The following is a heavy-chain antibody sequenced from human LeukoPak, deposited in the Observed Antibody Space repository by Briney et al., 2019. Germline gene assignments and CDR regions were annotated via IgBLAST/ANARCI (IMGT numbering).Heavy chain of an antibody. CDR3: ARGLGALYSSSFDY. Sequence: SETLSLTCAVSGGSISSSNWWSWVRQPPGKGLEWIGEIYHSGSTNYNPSLKSRVTISVDKSKNQFSLKLSSVTAADTAVYYCARGLGALYSSSFDYWGQGTLVTVSS. V-gene: IGHV4-4*02. CDR1: GGSISSSNW. D-gene: IGHD6-13*01. CDR2: IYHSGST. J-gene: IGHJ4*02.